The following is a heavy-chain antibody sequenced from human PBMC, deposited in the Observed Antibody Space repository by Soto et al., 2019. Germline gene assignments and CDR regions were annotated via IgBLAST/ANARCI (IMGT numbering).Heavy chain of an antibody. V-gene: IGHV1-69*13. CDR1: GGTFSSYA. D-gene: IGHD1-26*01. J-gene: IGHJ6*02. CDR3: ARDRGGSGSYRFGYYYGMDV. Sequence: SVKVSFKASGGTFSSYAISWVRQAPGQGLEWMGGIIPIFGTANYAQKFQGRVTITADESTSTAYMELSSLRSEDTAVYYCARDRGGSGSYRFGYYYGMDVWGQGTTVTVSS. CDR2: IIPIFGTA.